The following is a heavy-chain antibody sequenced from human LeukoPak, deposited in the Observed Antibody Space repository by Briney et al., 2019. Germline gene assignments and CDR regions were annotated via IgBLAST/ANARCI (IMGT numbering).Heavy chain of an antibody. CDR2: INHSGST. CDR3: ARGVRSSSWSAFDRVPLYYYYYMDV. V-gene: IGHV4-34*01. CDR1: GGSFSGYY. J-gene: IGHJ6*03. D-gene: IGHD6-13*01. Sequence: SETLSLTCAVYGGSFSGYYWSWIRQPPGKGLEWIGEINHSGSTNYNPSSKSRVTISVDTSKIQFSLKLSSVTAAATAVYYCARGVRSSSWSAFDRVPLYYYYYMDVWGKGTTVTVSS.